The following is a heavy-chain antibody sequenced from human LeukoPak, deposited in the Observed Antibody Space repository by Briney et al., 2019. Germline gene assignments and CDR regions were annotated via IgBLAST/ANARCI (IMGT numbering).Heavy chain of an antibody. CDR2: ISGSGGGT. J-gene: IGHJ4*02. CDR3: AKEGNYYDSSGPDY. CDR1: GFTFSSYS. V-gene: IGHV3-23*01. Sequence: GGSLRLSCAASGFTFSSYSMNWVRQAPGKGLEWVSAISGSGGGTYYADSVKGRFTISRDNSKNTLYLQMNSLRAEDTAVYYCAKEGNYYDSSGPDYWGQGTLVTVSS. D-gene: IGHD3-22*01.